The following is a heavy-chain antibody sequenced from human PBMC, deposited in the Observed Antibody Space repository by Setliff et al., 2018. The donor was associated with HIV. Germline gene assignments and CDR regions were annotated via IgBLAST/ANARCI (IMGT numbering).Heavy chain of an antibody. Sequence: AGGSLRLSCAASGFSFGGYSMNWVRQAPGQGLEWVSSISTTGSDRFYTDSVKGRFTISRDNAKKSLYLQMNSLRAEDTAVYYCARDFTDTVVGVVPFFDFWGLGTLVTVSS. CDR1: GFSFGGYS. V-gene: IGHV3-21*01. CDR2: ISTTGSDR. CDR3: ARDFTDTVVGVVPFFDF. D-gene: IGHD3-3*01. J-gene: IGHJ4*02.